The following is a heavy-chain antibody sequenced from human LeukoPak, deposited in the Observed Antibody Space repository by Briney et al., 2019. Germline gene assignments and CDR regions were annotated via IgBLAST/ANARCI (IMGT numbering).Heavy chain of an antibody. CDR2: ISGSGGST. CDR3: AKVVGATTRGYFDY. J-gene: IGHJ4*02. CDR1: GFTFSSYA. D-gene: IGHD1-26*01. V-gene: IGHV3-23*01. Sequence: PGGSLRLSCAASGFTFSSYALSWVRQAPGKGLEWVSTISGSGGSTYYAHSVKGRFTISRDNSKNTLYLQMNSLRAEDTAVYYCAKVVGATTRGYFDYWGQGTLVTVSS.